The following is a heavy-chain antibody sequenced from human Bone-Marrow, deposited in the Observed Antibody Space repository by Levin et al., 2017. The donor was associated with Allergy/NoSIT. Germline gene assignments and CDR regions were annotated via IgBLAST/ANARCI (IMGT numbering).Heavy chain of an antibody. CDR1: GDSVRSGIYY. J-gene: IGHJ4*02. Sequence: TASETLSLTCTVSGDSVRSGIYYWTWIRQAPGTALEWIGYISDRVNTKYTPSLRSRVTLSVDTSNNQISLKLNSVTAADTAVYYCATRAYSSNSYYFDYWGQGILVTVSS. V-gene: IGHV4-61*01. D-gene: IGHD6-19*01. CDR2: ISDRVNT. CDR3: ATRAYSSNSYYFDY.